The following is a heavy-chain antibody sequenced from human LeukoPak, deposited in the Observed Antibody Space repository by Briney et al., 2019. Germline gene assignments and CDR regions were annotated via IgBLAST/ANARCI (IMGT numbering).Heavy chain of an antibody. D-gene: IGHD1-14*01. Sequence: GGSLRLSCAASGFTFDDYAMHWVRQAPGKGLEWVSGISWNSGSIGYADSVKGRFTISRDNAKNSLYLQMNSLRAEDTALYYCAKGVGIKPGALDIWGQGTMVTVSS. CDR2: ISWNSGSI. J-gene: IGHJ3*02. CDR3: AKGVGIKPGALDI. CDR1: GFTFDDYA. V-gene: IGHV3-9*01.